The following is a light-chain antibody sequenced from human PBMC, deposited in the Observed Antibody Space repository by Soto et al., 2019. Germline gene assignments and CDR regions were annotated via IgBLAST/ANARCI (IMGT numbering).Light chain of an antibody. J-gene: IGKJ3*01. CDR2: AAS. CDR3: EQSYSSLPCD. Sequence: DIQMTQSPSSLSASVGDRVTITCRASQSISSYLNWYQQKPGKAPTLLIYAASSLQSACPSRFGVSGPVTDFTLTIRSLLAKDGATYYCEQSYSSLPCDVGPGAKVDIK. CDR1: QSISSY. V-gene: IGKV1-39*01.